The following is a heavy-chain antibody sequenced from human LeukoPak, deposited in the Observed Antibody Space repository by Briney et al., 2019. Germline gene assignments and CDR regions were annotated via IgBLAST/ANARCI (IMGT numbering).Heavy chain of an antibody. V-gene: IGHV1-18*01. Sequence: ASVKVSCKASGYTFTSYGISWVRQAPGQGLEWMGWISAYNGNTNYAQKLQGRVTMTTDTSTSTAYMELRSLRSDDTAVYYCAGSYGSYRGHYYYGMDVWGQGTTVTVSS. J-gene: IGHJ6*02. CDR2: ISAYNGNT. CDR3: AGSYGSYRGHYYYGMDV. D-gene: IGHD5-18*01. CDR1: GYTFTSYG.